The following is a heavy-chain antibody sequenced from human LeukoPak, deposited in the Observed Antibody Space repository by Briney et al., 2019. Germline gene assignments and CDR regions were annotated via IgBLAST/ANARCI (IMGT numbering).Heavy chain of an antibody. J-gene: IGHJ4*02. Sequence: TGGSLRLSCAASGFTFSSYGLSWVRQGPGKGLEWVSTISGSAYNSYYADSVKGRFTISRDNSANTLHLQMDNLRAEDTALYYCAKHSGSYFIYYIDSWGQGTLVTVSS. CDR1: GFTFSSYG. V-gene: IGHV3-23*01. D-gene: IGHD1-26*01. CDR3: AKHSGSYFIYYIDS. CDR2: ISGSAYNS.